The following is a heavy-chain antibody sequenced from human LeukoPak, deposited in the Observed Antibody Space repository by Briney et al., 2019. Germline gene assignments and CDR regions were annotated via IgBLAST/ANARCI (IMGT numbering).Heavy chain of an antibody. CDR1: GFTFSSYA. Sequence: PGGSLRLSCAASGFTFSSYAMSWVRQAPGKGLEWVSAISGSGGSTYYADSVKGRFTISRGNSKNTLYLQMNSLRAEDTAVYYCAKARYSSGWHDSHFDYWGQGTLVTVSS. CDR2: ISGSGGST. J-gene: IGHJ4*02. V-gene: IGHV3-23*01. D-gene: IGHD6-19*01. CDR3: AKARYSSGWHDSHFDY.